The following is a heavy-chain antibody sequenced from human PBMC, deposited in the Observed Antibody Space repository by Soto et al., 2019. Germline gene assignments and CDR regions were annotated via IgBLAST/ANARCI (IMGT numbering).Heavy chain of an antibody. CDR2: IYYSGST. CDR3: ASGVGEKKIWSGYHPPYYYYYGMDV. V-gene: IGHV4-59*01. Sequence: SETLSLTCTVSGGSISSYYWSWIRQPPGKGLEWIGYIYYSGSTNYNPSLKSRVTISVDTSKNQFSLKLSSVTAAGTAVYYCASGVGEKKIWSGYHPPYYYYYGMDVWGQGTTVTVSS. D-gene: IGHD3-3*01. CDR1: GGSISSYY. J-gene: IGHJ6*02.